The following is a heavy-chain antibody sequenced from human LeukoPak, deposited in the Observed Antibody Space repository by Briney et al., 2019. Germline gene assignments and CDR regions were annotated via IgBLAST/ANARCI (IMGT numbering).Heavy chain of an antibody. CDR3: AKDLIPH. CDR2: ISYDGSNK. Sequence: GGSLRLSCAASGFTFSSYGMHWVRQAPGKGLEWVAVISYDGSNKYYADSVKGRFTISRDNSKNTLYLQMNSLRAEDTAVYYCAKDLIPHWGQGTLVTVSS. J-gene: IGHJ4*02. V-gene: IGHV3-30*18. D-gene: IGHD3-16*01. CDR1: GFTFSSYG.